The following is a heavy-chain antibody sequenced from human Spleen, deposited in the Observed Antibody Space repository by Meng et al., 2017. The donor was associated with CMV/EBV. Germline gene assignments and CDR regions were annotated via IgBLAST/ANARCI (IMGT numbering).Heavy chain of an antibody. CDR3: ARAGALWFGGGLDV. CDR2: LYSGGFA. Sequence: GESLKISCAASGLTVSSSYMNWVRQAPGKGLEWVSTLYSGGFAYYGDSVKGRFTIPRENAKNSLYLQMNSLTAGDTAVYYCARAGALWFGGGLDVWGQGTTVTVSS. CDR1: GLTVSSSY. J-gene: IGHJ6*02. V-gene: IGHV3-53*01. D-gene: IGHD3-10*01.